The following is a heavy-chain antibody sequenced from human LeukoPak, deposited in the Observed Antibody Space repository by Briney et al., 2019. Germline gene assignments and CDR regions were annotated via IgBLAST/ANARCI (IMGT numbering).Heavy chain of an antibody. Sequence: GGSLRLSCAASGFTVSSKFMHWVRQAPGKGLEWVSVIYSGGITYYADSVKGRFTISRDNSRNTMYLHMNSLKVEDTAVYYCAKDEVTSGGGLDYWGQGTLVTVSS. V-gene: IGHV3-53*01. CDR3: AKDEVTSGGGLDY. CDR1: GFTVSSKF. J-gene: IGHJ4*02. CDR2: IYSGGIT. D-gene: IGHD3-16*01.